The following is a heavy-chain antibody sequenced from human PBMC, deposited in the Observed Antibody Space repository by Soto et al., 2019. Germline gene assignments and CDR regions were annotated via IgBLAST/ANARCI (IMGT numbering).Heavy chain of an antibody. J-gene: IGHJ4*02. Sequence: EVQLVESGGGLVQPGGSLRLSCSAPGFTFSSYAMHWVRQAPGKGLEYVSAISSNGGSTYYADSVKGRFTISRDNSKNTLDLQISSLRAEDTAVYYCVKAGSYSYYFDYWGQGTLVTVSS. CDR3: VKAGSYSYYFDY. D-gene: IGHD1-26*01. V-gene: IGHV3-64D*06. CDR1: GFTFSSYA. CDR2: ISSNGGST.